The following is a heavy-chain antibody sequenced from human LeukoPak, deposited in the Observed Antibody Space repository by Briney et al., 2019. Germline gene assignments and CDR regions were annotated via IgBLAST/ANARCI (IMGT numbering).Heavy chain of an antibody. CDR1: GFMFSRHA. J-gene: IGHJ4*02. V-gene: IGHV3-23*01. Sequence: PGGSLRLSCVASGFMFSRHAMTWVRQAPGKGLEWVSDVSGAATTTRYAGSVKGRSTISRDNSKNTIYLQMDSLRAEDTAIYYCARVAADDYGDYALDYWGQGILVAVSS. CDR2: VSGAATTT. D-gene: IGHD4-17*01. CDR3: ARVAADDYGDYALDY.